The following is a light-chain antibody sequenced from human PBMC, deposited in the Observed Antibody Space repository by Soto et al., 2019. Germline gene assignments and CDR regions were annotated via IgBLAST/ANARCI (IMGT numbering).Light chain of an antibody. V-gene: IGKV3-15*01. J-gene: IGKJ5*01. Sequence: EIVMTQSPXTXSXXXGXXXTLSCMASQSVSSNLALYQQKPGQAPRLLIYGASTRATGIPARFSGSGSGTEFTLTISSLQSEDFAVYYCQQRSSWPITFGQGTRLEIK. CDR1: QSVSSN. CDR2: GAS. CDR3: QQRSSWPIT.